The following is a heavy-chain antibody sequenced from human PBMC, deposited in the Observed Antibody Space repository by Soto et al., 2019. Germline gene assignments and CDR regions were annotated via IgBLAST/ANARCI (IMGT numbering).Heavy chain of an antibody. Sequence: GSLRLSCVVSGFTFNTFAITWVRQAPGKGLEWVSALSGSGSLSYYADSVKGRFTISRDNSKNTLYLQMNNLRVDETAVYFCARDRGGALDSWGQGTLVTVSS. J-gene: IGHJ4*02. V-gene: IGHV3-23*01. CDR3: ARDRGGALDS. CDR1: GFTFNTFA. CDR2: LSGSGSLS. D-gene: IGHD2-15*01.